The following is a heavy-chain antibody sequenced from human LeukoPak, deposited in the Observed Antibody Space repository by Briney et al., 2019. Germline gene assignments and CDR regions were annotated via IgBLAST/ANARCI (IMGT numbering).Heavy chain of an antibody. CDR1: GGSISSYY. CDR2: IYTSGST. V-gene: IGHV4-4*07. Sequence: PSETLSLTCTASGGSISSYYWSWIRQPAGKGLEWIGRIYTSGSTNYNPSLKSRVTMSVDTSKNQFSLKLNSVTAADTAAYYCARGKGYCTSTSCGYCSGGSCYAIYYYYYMDVWGKGTTVTVSS. CDR3: ARGKGYCTSTSCGYCSGGSCYAIYYYYYMDV. J-gene: IGHJ6*03. D-gene: IGHD2-2*01.